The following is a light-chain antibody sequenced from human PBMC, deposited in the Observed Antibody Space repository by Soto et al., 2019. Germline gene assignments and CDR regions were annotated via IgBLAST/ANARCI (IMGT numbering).Light chain of an antibody. J-gene: IGKJ1*01. CDR2: RAS. CDR3: QHYGASPWT. CDR1: QSLSGNY. V-gene: IGKV3-20*01. Sequence: TVLTQSPGTLSLSPGQRATLSCRASQSLSGNYLAWYQQKPGQAPRVLIYRASIRATGISDRFSGSGSGTDFTLTISRLEPEDFAVYYCQHYGASPWTFGQETKVDIK.